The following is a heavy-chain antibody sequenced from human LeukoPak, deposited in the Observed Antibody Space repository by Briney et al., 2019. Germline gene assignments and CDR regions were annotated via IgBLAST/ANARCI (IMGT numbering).Heavy chain of an antibody. D-gene: IGHD2-15*01. CDR2: TYYRSKWHN. Sequence: SQTLSLTCAISGDSVSNKNTAWNWIRQSPSRGLEWLGRTYYRSKWHNTYAASVESRITINPDTSKNQFSLQLNSVTPEDTAVYFCVSLVGEDIDYWGQGTLVTVSS. CDR3: VSLVGEDIDY. V-gene: IGHV6-1*01. CDR1: GDSVSNKNTA. J-gene: IGHJ4*02.